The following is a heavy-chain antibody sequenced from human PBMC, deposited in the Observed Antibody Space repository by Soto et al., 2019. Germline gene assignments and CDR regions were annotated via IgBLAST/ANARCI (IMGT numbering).Heavy chain of an antibody. V-gene: IGHV3-23*01. Sequence: EVHLLESGGDLVQPGGSLRLSCTASGLTFRPYAMSWVRQAPGKGLEWVSAIGGSGTGGRTYYAGYVKGRCTISRDNSKNTGYLQMNSLRADDTAIDYCAKTTGCLEGYNSAYYGMEVWGQGTTVIVSS. J-gene: IGHJ6*02. D-gene: IGHD5-12*01. CDR1: GLTFRPYA. CDR3: AKTTGCLEGYNSAYYGMEV. CDR2: IGGSGTGGRT.